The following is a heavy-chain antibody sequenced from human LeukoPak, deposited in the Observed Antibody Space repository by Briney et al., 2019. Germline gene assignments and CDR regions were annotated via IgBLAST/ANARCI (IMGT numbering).Heavy chain of an antibody. D-gene: IGHD6-19*01. CDR1: GYTFTSYG. CDR3: ARGEGSGWLELSFDY. J-gene: IGHJ4*02. V-gene: IGHV1-18*01. CDR2: ISAYNGNT. Sequence: GASVKVSCKASGYTFTSYGISWVRQAPGQGLEWMGWISAYNGNTNCAQKLQGRVTMTTDTSTSTAYMELRSLRSDDTAVYYCARGEGSGWLELSFDYWGQGTLVTVSS.